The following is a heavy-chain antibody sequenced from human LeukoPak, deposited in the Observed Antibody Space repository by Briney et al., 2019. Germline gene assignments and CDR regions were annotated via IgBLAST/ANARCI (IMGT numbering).Heavy chain of an antibody. D-gene: IGHD6-19*01. CDR1: GYTFTSYG. Sequence: GASVKVSCKASGYTFTSYGISWVRQAPGQGLEWMGWISVYNGNTNYAQKLQGRVTMTTDTSTSTAYMELRSLRSDDTAVYYCARDRQWLVLVEVPSDAFDIWGQGTMVTVSS. V-gene: IGHV1-18*01. CDR3: ARDRQWLVLVEVPSDAFDI. J-gene: IGHJ3*02. CDR2: ISVYNGNT.